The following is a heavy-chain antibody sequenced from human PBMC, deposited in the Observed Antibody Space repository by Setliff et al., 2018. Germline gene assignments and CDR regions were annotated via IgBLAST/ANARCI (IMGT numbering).Heavy chain of an antibody. CDR2: IYYSGST. CDR3: MRQGAQMPSLSHLYGVDV. J-gene: IGHJ6*02. V-gene: IGHV4-59*08. Sequence: SETLSLTCTVSGGSISSYYWSWIRQPPGKGLEWIGYIYYSGSTNYNPSLKSRVTISVDTSKRQVSLNLNSVTAADTAVYYCMRQGAQMPSLSHLYGVDVWGQGTTVTVSS. CDR1: GGSISSYY. D-gene: IGHD2-2*01.